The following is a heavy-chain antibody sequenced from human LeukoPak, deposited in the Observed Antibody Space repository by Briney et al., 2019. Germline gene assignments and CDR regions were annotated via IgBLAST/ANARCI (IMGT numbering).Heavy chain of an antibody. CDR3: AKDVIVVVPAADPYPNWLDP. J-gene: IGHJ5*02. Sequence: GGSLRLSCAASGFTFSSFAMTWVRQAPGKGLEWVSVIRASGGGTNYADSVKGRFTISRDNSKSTLYLQMNSLRAEDTAVYYCAKDVIVVVPAADPYPNWLDPWGQGTRVIVSS. CDR2: IRASGGGT. V-gene: IGHV3-23*01. CDR1: GFTFSSFA. D-gene: IGHD2-2*01.